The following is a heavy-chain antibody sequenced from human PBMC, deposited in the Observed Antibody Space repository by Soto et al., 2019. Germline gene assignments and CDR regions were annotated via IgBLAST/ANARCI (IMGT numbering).Heavy chain of an antibody. CDR1: GGSISSYY. CDR2: IYYSGST. V-gene: IGHV4-59*01. CDR3: ARDYSSSWIGSFDY. Sequence: QVQLQESGPGLVKPSETLSLTCTVSGGSISSYYWSWIRQPPGQGLEWIGYIYYSGSTNYNPSLKSRVTMSVDTFKNQFSLKLSSVTAADTAVYYCARDYSSSWIGSFDYWGQGTLFTVSS. D-gene: IGHD6-13*01. J-gene: IGHJ4*02.